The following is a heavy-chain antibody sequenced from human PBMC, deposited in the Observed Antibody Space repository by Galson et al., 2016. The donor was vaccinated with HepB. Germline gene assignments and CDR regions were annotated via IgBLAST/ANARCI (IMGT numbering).Heavy chain of an antibody. CDR2: LWKDGSEK. Sequence: SLRLSCAASGFSFGSYGMHWVRQAPGKGLEWVAILWKDGSEKKYADYVKGRFTISRDTSKNTLYLLMNSLRAEYTAVYYRARGGNIWNHRYYFDYWGQGSLVTVSS. CDR3: ARGGNIWNHRYYFDY. V-gene: IGHV3-33*01. CDR1: GFSFGSYG. D-gene: IGHD1-20*01. J-gene: IGHJ4*02.